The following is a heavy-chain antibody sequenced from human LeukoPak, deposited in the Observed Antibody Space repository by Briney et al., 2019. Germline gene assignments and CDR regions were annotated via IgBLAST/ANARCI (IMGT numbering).Heavy chain of an antibody. CDR1: GFTFGDYA. CDR2: IRSKAYGGTT. V-gene: IGHV3-49*04. J-gene: IGHJ6*03. Sequence: GGSLRLSCTASGFTFGDYAMSWVRQAPGKGLEWVGFIRSKAYGGTTEYAASVKGRFTISRDDSKSIAYLQMNSLKTEDTAVYYCTRDKGYMDVWGKGTTVTISS. CDR3: TRDKGYMDV.